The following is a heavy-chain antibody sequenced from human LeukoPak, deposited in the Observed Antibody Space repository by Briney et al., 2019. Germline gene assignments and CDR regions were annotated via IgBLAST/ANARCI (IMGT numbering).Heavy chain of an antibody. D-gene: IGHD3-10*01. CDR2: ISGSGLNT. CDR3: AKGGGYGSGTYSED. Sequence: GGSLRLSCAASGFIFSTYAMTWFRQAPGRGLEWVSGISGSGLNTYYADSVKGRFTSSRDNSKNMLYLQMNSLRAEDTAVYYCAKGGGYGSGTYSEDWGQGILVTVSS. CDR1: GFIFSTYA. J-gene: IGHJ4*02. V-gene: IGHV3-23*01.